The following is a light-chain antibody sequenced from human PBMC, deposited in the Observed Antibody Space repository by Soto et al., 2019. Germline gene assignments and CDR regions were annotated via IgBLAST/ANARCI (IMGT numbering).Light chain of an antibody. CDR1: SSDVGSYNL. V-gene: IGLV2-23*02. Sequence: QSVLTQPASVSGSPGQSITISCTGTSSDVGSYNLVSWYQQHSGKGPKLMIYEVSERPSGVSNRFTGSKSGNTASLTISGLQAEDEGEYYCCSYAGSSTFVVFGGGTKLTVL. CDR2: EVS. J-gene: IGLJ2*01. CDR3: CSYAGSSTFVV.